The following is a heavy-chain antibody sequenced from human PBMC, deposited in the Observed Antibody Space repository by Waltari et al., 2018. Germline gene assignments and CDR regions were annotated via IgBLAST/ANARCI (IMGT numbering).Heavy chain of an antibody. CDR2: IYYSGST. CDR3: ARLLVDYYDSSGYSFDP. J-gene: IGHJ5*02. CDR1: GGSISSSSYY. Sequence: QLQLQESGPGLVKPSETLSLTCTVSGGSISSSSYYWGWIRQPPGKGLEWIGSIYYSGSTYYNPSLKSRGTISVDTSKNQCSLKLSSVTAADTAVYYCARLLVDYYDSSGYSFDPWGQGTLVTVSS. V-gene: IGHV4-39*01. D-gene: IGHD3-22*01.